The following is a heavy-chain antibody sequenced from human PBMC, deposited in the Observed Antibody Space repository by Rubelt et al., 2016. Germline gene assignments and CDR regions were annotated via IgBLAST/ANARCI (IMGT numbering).Heavy chain of an antibody. CDR2: IIPILGIA. Sequence: QVQLVQSGAEVKKPGSSVKVSCKASGGTFSSYAISWVRQAPGQGLEWMGRIIPILGIATYGRKCQGRGSITADKSTSTAYMELRSLGSDDTAGYYCARDRGDGWGQGTMVTVSS. CDR3: ARDRGDG. V-gene: IGHV1-69*04. D-gene: IGHD5-12*01. J-gene: IGHJ3*01. CDR1: GGTFSSYA.